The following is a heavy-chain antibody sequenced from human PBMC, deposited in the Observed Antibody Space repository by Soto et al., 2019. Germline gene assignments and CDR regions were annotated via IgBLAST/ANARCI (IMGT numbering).Heavy chain of an antibody. CDR2: IRSKAYGGTT. Sequence: GGSLRLSCTASGFTFGDYAMSWIRQAPGKGLEWVGFIRSKAYGGTTEYAASVKGRFTISRDDSKSIAYLQMNSLKTEDTAVYYCTRYTYYDLRELDYWGQGTLVTVSS. J-gene: IGHJ4*02. V-gene: IGHV3-49*03. CDR1: GFTFGDYA. CDR3: TRYTYYDLRELDY. D-gene: IGHD3-3*01.